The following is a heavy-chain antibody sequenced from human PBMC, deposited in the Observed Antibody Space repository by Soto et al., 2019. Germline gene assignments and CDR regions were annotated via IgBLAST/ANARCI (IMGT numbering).Heavy chain of an antibody. CDR3: ARSQGSSTSLEIYYYYYYGMDV. CDR2: IMPISDTT. J-gene: IGHJ6*02. V-gene: IGHV1-69*06. CDR1: GGTFSSYA. D-gene: IGHD2-2*01. Sequence: QVQLVQSGAEVKKPGSSVKVSCKASGGTFSSYAISWVRQAPGQGLEWMGGIMPISDTTNYAQKFQGRVTITADKSTSTAYMELSSLRSEDTAVYYCARSQGSSTSLEIYYYYYYGMDVWGQGTMVTVSS.